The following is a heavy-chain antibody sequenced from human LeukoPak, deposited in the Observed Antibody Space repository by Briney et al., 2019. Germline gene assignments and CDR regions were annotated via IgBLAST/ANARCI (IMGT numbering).Heavy chain of an antibody. D-gene: IGHD3-3*01. CDR3: ARDYDFDRYYYYGMDV. V-gene: IGHV3-23*01. J-gene: IGHJ6*02. Sequence: GGSLRLSCAASGFTFSSYAMSWVRQAPGKGLEWVSAISGSGGSTYYADSVKGRFTISRDNSKNTLYLQMNSLRAEDTAVYYCARDYDFDRYYYYGMDVWGQGTTVTVSS. CDR1: GFTFSSYA. CDR2: ISGSGGST.